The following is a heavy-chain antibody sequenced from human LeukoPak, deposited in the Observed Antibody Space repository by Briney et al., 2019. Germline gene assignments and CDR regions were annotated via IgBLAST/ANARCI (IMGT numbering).Heavy chain of an antibody. CDR1: GFTFSNYW. J-gene: IGHJ5*01. D-gene: IGHD6-19*01. V-gene: IGHV3-7*03. CDR3: VRGSGWVDS. CDR2: IKQDGSDK. Sequence: GGSLRLSCAASGFTFSNYWMTWVRQPPGKGLEWVANIKQDGSDKYYVDSVKGRFTISRDSAQNSVYLQMNSLRVEDTAMYYCVRGSGWVDSWGQGTLVTVS.